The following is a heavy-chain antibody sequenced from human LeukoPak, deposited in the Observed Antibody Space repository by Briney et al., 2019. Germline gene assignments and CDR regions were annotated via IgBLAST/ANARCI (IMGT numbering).Heavy chain of an antibody. CDR1: GYTFTSYD. D-gene: IGHD7-27*01. V-gene: IGHV1-2*02. J-gene: IGHJ4*02. Sequence: ASVKVSCKASGYTFTSYDINWVRQATGQGLEWMGWINPNSGGTNYAQKFQGRVTMTRDTSISTAYMELSRLRSDDTAVYYCARDMGTADWGIDYWGQGTLVTVSS. CDR2: INPNSGGT. CDR3: ARDMGTADWGIDY.